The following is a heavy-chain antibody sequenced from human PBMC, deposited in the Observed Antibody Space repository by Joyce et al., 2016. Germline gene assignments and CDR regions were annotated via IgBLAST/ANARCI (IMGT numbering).Heavy chain of an antibody. D-gene: IGHD1-1*01. V-gene: IGHV3-48*01. CDR1: GFTFSSYS. CDR2: ISGSGSTV. CDR3: ARFSRTTGIDY. Sequence: EVQLVESGGGLVQPGGSLRLSCAASGFTFSSYSMNWVRQGPGKGLEWVSYISGSGSTVYFADSGKGRFTISRDNTKNSLYLQMNSLRAEDTAVFYCARFSRTTGIDYWGQGTLVTVSS. J-gene: IGHJ4*02.